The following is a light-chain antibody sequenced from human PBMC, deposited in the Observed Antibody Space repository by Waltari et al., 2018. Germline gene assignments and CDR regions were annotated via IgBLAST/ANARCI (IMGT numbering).Light chain of an antibody. V-gene: IGLV2-8*01. Sequence: QSALTQPPSASGSPGQSVTISCTGTSSDVGGYNYVSWYQQSPGKAPKLMIYEVSKRPSGVPDRFSGSKSGNTVSLTVSGLQAEDEADYYCSSYAGSNNVVFGGGTKLTVL. J-gene: IGLJ2*01. CDR1: SSDVGGYNY. CDR3: SSYAGSNNVV. CDR2: EVS.